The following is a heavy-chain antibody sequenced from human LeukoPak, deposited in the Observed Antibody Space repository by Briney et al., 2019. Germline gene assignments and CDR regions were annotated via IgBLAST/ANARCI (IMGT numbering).Heavy chain of an antibody. V-gene: IGHV1-69*13. D-gene: IGHD5-24*01. CDR3: ARGVSEMATTSADY. J-gene: IGHJ4*02. CDR1: GYTFTRYA. CDR2: IIPIFGTA. Sequence: GASVKVSCKASGYTFTRYAMNLVRQAPGQGREGMGGIIPIFGTANYEQKFQGRVTITADESTSTAYMELSSLRSEDTAVYYCARGVSEMATTSADYWGQGTLVTVSS.